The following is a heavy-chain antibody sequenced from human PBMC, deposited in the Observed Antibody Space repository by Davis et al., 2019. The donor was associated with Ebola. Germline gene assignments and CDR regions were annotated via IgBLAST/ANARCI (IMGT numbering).Heavy chain of an antibody. J-gene: IGHJ4*02. CDR3: AKDRYYDNNPLYYESEC. V-gene: IGHV1-69*13. CDR1: GGTFSSYA. Sequence: SVKVSCKASGGTFSSYAISWVRQAPGQGLDWMGGIIPVFGRPKYAQKFQGRVTITADESRTTAYMELSSLRSEDTAVYYCAKDRYYDNNPLYYESECWGQGTLVTVSS. D-gene: IGHD3-22*01. CDR2: IIPVFGRP.